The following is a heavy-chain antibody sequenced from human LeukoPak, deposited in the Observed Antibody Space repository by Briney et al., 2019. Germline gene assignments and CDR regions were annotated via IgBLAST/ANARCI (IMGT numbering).Heavy chain of an antibody. Sequence: GGSLRLSCAGAGFTFGGYGMHWFRQTPGKGLEWVAVIAYDGSRSFYADSVKGRFTISRHNSKNPMSVQMDDLRAEDTAVYYCTRYNNDHFDYWGQGTLVTVSS. CDR1: GFTFGGYG. CDR3: TRYNNDHFDY. CDR2: IAYDGSRS. V-gene: IGHV3-33*01. D-gene: IGHD1-14*01. J-gene: IGHJ4*02.